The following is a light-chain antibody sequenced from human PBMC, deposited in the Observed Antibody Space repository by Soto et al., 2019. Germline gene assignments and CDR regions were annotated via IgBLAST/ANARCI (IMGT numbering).Light chain of an antibody. CDR2: DAS. Sequence: DIQMTQSPSTLSASVGDRVTITCRASQSISNWLAWYQQKPGKAPQLLIYDASSLQSGVPSRFSGSGSGTEFTLTISSLEPEDAAVYYCQQRSNWPPITFGQGTRLEIK. CDR3: QQRSNWPPIT. V-gene: IGKV1-5*01. J-gene: IGKJ5*01. CDR1: QSISNW.